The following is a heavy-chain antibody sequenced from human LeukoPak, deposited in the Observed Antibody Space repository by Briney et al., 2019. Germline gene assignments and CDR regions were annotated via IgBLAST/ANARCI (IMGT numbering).Heavy chain of an antibody. CDR2: ISSSSSPI. Sequence: PGGSLRLSCGASGFIFSSYSMNWVRQAPGKGLEWVSYISSSSSPIYYADSVKGRFTISRDNAKNSLYLQMDRLGAEDTAVYYCARRYCSSTSCYAFDYWGQGTLVTVSS. J-gene: IGHJ4*02. V-gene: IGHV3-48*04. CDR3: ARRYCSSTSCYAFDY. CDR1: GFIFSSYS. D-gene: IGHD2-2*01.